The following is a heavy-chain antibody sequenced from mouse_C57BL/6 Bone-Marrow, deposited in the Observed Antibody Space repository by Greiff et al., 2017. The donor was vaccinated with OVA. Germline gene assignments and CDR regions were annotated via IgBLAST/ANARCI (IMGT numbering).Heavy chain of an antibody. CDR2: IDPETGGT. CDR1: GYTFTDYE. V-gene: IGHV1-15*01. CDR3: TTMDY. Sequence: VQLQQSGAELVRPGASVTLSCKASGYTFTDYEMHWVKQTPVHGLEWIGAIDPETGGTAYNQKFKSKAILTADKSSSTAYMELRSLTSEDSAVYYCTTMDYWGQGTSVTVSS. J-gene: IGHJ4*01.